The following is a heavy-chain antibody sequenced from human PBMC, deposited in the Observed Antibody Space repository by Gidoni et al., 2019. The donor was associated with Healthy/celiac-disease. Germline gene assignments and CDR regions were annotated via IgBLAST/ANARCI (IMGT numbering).Heavy chain of an antibody. Sequence: EVQLVESGGGLVKHGGYLTLSREASCLTFSSYSMNWVRQAPGKGLEWVSSISRSSSYIYYADSVKGRFTISRDNAKNSLYLQMNSLRAEDTAVYYCARDLGDIYWGQGTLVTVSS. CDR1: CLTFSSYS. V-gene: IGHV3-21*01. CDR3: ARDLGDIY. J-gene: IGHJ4*02. CDR2: ISRSSSYI. D-gene: IGHD2-21*01.